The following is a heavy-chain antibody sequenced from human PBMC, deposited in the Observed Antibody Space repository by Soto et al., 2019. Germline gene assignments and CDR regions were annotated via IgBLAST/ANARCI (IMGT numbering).Heavy chain of an antibody. D-gene: IGHD2-15*01. Sequence: QVHLVESGGGVVQPGRSLRLSCAASGFTFNNCGMHWVRQAPGKGLEWVAIISDDGNHKNYVDSVKGRFTISRDNSKNTLYLQMDSLRPEDTSVYFCAQGSNTPYSFYSVNWGQGTLDTVPS. CDR2: ISDDGNHK. J-gene: IGHJ4*01. V-gene: IGHV3-30*18. CDR1: GFTFNNCG. CDR3: AQGSNTPYSFYSVN.